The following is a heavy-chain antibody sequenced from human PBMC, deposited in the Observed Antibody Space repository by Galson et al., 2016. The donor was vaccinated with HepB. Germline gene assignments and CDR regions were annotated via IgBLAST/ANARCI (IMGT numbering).Heavy chain of an antibody. V-gene: IGHV3-21*01. CDR2: ISTSSSPI. D-gene: IGHD6-19*01. Sequence: SLRLSCAASGITFNTCNMVWVRQAPGKGLEWASYISTSSSPISYRDSVKGRFTISRDNTKNSLYLQLNSLRAEDTVVYYCAKPFLSSGLYYFDYWGRGTLVTVSS. CDR3: AKPFLSSGLYYFDY. J-gene: IGHJ4*02. CDR1: GITFNTCN.